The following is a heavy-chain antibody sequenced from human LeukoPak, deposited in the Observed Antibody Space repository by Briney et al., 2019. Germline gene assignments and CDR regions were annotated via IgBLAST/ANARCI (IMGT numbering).Heavy chain of an antibody. J-gene: IGHJ3*02. D-gene: IGHD6-19*01. CDR1: GGSFSGYY. CDR3: AREGLIAVAGSGEDAFDI. Sequence: SETLSLTCAVYGGSFSGYYWSWIRQPPGKGLEWIGEINHSGSTNYNPSLKSRVTISVGTSKNQFSLKLSSVTAADTAAYYCAREGLIAVAGSGEDAFDIWGQGTMVTVSS. CDR2: INHSGST. V-gene: IGHV4-34*01.